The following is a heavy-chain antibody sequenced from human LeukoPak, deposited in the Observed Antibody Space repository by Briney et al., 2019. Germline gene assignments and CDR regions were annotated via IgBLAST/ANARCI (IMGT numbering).Heavy chain of an antibody. CDR1: GYSGIELD. D-gene: IGHD3-3*01. CDR2: FDREDGGT. V-gene: IGHV1-24*01. CDR3: ATHTISGVVTYAFQM. J-gene: IGHJ3*02. Sequence: GASVKVSCKLSGYSGIELDMHWVRQAPGKGLEWMGGFDREDGGTIYARKFQGRVTMTEDKPTDTAYMELTSLTSDDTAVYYCATHTISGVVTYAFQMWGRGTLVTVSS.